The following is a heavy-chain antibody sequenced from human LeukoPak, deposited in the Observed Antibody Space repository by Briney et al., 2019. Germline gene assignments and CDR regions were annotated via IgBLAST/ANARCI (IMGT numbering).Heavy chain of an antibody. Sequence: ASVKASCKVSGYTFTSYGISWVRQAPGQGLEWMGWISAYNGKTKYAQKFQGRVTMTKDTSTNTVYMHLSSLSSDDTAVYYCARAYYESSAYRHAVYFDYWGQGTLVTVSS. V-gene: IGHV1-18*01. CDR1: GYTFTSYG. CDR3: ARAYYESSAYRHAVYFDY. CDR2: ISAYNGKT. D-gene: IGHD3-22*01. J-gene: IGHJ4*02.